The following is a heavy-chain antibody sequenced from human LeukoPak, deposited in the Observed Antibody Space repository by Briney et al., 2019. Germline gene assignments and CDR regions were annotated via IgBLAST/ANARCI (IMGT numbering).Heavy chain of an antibody. CDR3: AREVVDATPSRDYYYYMDV. CDR1: GGSISSYY. CDR2: IYISGST. V-gene: IGHV4-4*07. D-gene: IGHD2-15*01. J-gene: IGHJ6*03. Sequence: TSETLSLTCTVSGGSISSYYWSWIRQPAGKGPEWIGRIYISGSTNYNPSLKSRVTMSIDTSKNQFSLKLTFVTAADTAVYYCAREVVDATPSRDYYYYMDVWAKGPRSPSP.